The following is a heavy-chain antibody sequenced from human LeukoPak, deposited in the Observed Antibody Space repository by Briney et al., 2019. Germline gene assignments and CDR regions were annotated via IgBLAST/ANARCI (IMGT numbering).Heavy chain of an antibody. CDR3: ARGPGGIRGRRNNWFDP. Sequence: SETLSLTCTVSGGSVSSGGYYWSWIRQHPGKGLEWIGCIYYSGSTYYNPSFKSRLTISVDTSKNQFSLKLSSVTAADTAVYYCARGPGGIRGRRNNWFDPWGQGTLVTVSS. CDR2: IYYSGST. V-gene: IGHV4-31*03. CDR1: GGSVSSGGYY. D-gene: IGHD1-26*01. J-gene: IGHJ5*02.